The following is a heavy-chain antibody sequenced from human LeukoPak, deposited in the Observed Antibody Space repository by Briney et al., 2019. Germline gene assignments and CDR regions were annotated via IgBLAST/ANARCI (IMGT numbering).Heavy chain of an antibody. V-gene: IGHV3-21*01. Sequence: PGGSLRLSCAASGFTFSSYSMNWVRQAPGKGLEWVSFISSSSYIYYADSVKGRFTISRDNAKNSVYVQMNSLRAEDTAVYYCARGEYGSGSYHIDYWGQGTLVTVSS. J-gene: IGHJ4*02. CDR1: GFTFSSYS. D-gene: IGHD3-10*01. CDR3: ARGEYGSGSYHIDY. CDR2: ISSSSYI.